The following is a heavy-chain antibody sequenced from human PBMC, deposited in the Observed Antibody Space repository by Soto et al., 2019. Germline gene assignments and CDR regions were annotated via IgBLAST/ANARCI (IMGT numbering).Heavy chain of an antibody. CDR1: GFTFSSHA. CDR3: ARDPGYSGFDFDY. CDR2: IWYDGSKK. Sequence: QVQLVESGGGVVQPGRSLRLSCAASGFTFSSHAMHWVRQAPGKGREWVAVIWYDGSKKYYADSVKGRFTVARDDSKNTLSLQMNSLRVEDTDVYYCARDPGYSGFDFDYWGQGTLVTVSS. J-gene: IGHJ4*02. V-gene: IGHV3-33*01. D-gene: IGHD5-12*01.